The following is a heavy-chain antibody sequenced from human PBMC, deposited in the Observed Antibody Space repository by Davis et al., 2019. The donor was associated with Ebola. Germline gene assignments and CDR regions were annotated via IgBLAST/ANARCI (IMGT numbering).Heavy chain of an antibody. Sequence: GESLKISCAASGFTFSTYAMNWVRQGPGKGLEWVSSITGSGGSTYYVDSVKGRFTLSRDNSKNTLNLQMNSLRAEDTALYYCAELHSSSSHIWGQGTLVTVSS. CDR1: GFTFSTYA. CDR2: ITGSGGST. V-gene: IGHV3-23*01. D-gene: IGHD6-6*01. CDR3: AELHSSSSHI. J-gene: IGHJ4*02.